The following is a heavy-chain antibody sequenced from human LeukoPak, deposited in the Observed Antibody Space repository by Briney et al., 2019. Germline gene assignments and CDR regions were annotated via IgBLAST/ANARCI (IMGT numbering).Heavy chain of an antibody. D-gene: IGHD1-14*01. CDR2: ISYDGSNK. J-gene: IGHJ4*02. CDR3: ASSFRPDNDY. CDR1: GFTFSSYG. Sequence: GGSLRVSCAASGFTFSSYGMHWVRQAPGKGLEWVAVISYDGSNKYYADSVKGRFTISRDNSKNTLYLQMNSLRAEDTAVYYCASSFRPDNDYWGQGTLVTVSS. V-gene: IGHV3-30*03.